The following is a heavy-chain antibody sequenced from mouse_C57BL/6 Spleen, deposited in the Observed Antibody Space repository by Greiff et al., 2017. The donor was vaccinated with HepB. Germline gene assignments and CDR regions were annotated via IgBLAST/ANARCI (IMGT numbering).Heavy chain of an antibody. Sequence: VQLQQSGPELVKPGASVKISCKASGYAFSSSWMNWVKQRPGKGLEWIGRIYPGDGDTNYNGKFKGKATLTADKSSSTAYMQLSSLTSEDSAVYFCARSGIYYDYDGWYFDVWGTGTTVTVSS. V-gene: IGHV1-82*01. CDR2: IYPGDGDT. J-gene: IGHJ1*03. CDR1: GYAFSSSW. CDR3: ARSGIYYDYDGWYFDV. D-gene: IGHD2-4*01.